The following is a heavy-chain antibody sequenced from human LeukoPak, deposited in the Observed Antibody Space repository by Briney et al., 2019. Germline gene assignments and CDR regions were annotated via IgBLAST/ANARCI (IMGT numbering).Heavy chain of an antibody. CDR3: ARIRYSSGWAFDY. Sequence: PGGSLRLSCAASGFTFSDYYMSWIRQAPGKGLEGVSYISSSSSYTNYADSVKGRFTISRDNAKNSLYLQMNSLRAEDTAVYYCARIRYSSGWAFDYWGQGTLVTVSS. CDR2: ISSSSSYT. D-gene: IGHD6-19*01. V-gene: IGHV3-11*03. CDR1: GFTFSDYY. J-gene: IGHJ4*02.